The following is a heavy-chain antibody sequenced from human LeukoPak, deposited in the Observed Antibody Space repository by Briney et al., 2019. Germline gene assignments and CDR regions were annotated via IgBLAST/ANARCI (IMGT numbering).Heavy chain of an antibody. Sequence: SETLSLTCTVSGGSISSGGYYWSWIRQPPGKGLEWIGYISYSGSTNYNPSLKSRVTISVDTSKNQFSLKLSSVTAADTAVYYCARDRRIVVARDRDAFDIWGQGTMVTVSS. V-gene: IGHV4-61*08. D-gene: IGHD2-2*01. CDR2: ISYSGST. J-gene: IGHJ3*02. CDR1: GGSISSGGYY. CDR3: ARDRRIVVARDRDAFDI.